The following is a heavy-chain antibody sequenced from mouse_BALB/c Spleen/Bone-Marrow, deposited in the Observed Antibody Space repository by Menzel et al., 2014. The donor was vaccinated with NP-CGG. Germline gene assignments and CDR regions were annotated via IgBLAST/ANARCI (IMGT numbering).Heavy chain of an antibody. CDR1: GYSITSGYT. V-gene: IGHV3-1*02. CDR3: AITTVVNAMDY. CDR2: IHYSGTT. Sequence: EVKMVESGPDLVKPSQSLSLTCTVTGYSITSGYTWHWIRQFPGNTLEWMGYIHYSGTTNYNPSLKSRISITRDTSKNQFFLQLNSVTTEDTATYYWAITTVVNAMDYWGQGTSVTVSS. D-gene: IGHD1-1*01. J-gene: IGHJ4*01.